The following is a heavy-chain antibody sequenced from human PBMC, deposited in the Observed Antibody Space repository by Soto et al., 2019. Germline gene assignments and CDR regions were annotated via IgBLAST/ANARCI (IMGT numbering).Heavy chain of an antibody. V-gene: IGHV2-26*04. D-gene: IGHD6-13*01. CDR1: GFSLSNAGLG. Sequence: QVTVKESGPVLVKPTETLTLTCTVSGFSLSNAGLGVSWIRQPPGKALEWLAHIFSNDEKSYSTSLKSRLTISKGTSKSQVVLTMINMDPVDTATYYCASTYSSSWYWFDPWGQGTLVTVSS. J-gene: IGHJ5*02. CDR2: IFSNDEK. CDR3: ASTYSSSWYWFDP.